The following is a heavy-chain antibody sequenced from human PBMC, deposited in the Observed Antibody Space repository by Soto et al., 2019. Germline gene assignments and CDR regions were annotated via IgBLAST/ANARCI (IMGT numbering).Heavy chain of an antibody. J-gene: IGHJ5*02. D-gene: IGHD6-6*01. CDR1: GGSFSGYY. CDR3: ARAGIAARYGNWFDP. CDR2: INHSGST. Sequence: SETLSLTCAVYGGSFSGYYWSWIRQPPGKGLEWIGEINHSGSTNYNPSLKSRVTISVDTSKNQFSLKLSSVTAADTAVYYCARAGIAARYGNWFDPWGQGTLVTVSS. V-gene: IGHV4-34*09.